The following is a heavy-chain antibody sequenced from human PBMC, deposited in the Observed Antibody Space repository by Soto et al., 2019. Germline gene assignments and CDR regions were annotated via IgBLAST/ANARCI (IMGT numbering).Heavy chain of an antibody. J-gene: IGHJ5*02. Sequence: QVQLQESGPGLVKPSQTLSLTCTVSGVSMSSGGYDWSWILKHPGKGLEWIGYIYYSGTTYYNPSLRSRVTISVDTSKNQFSLRLTSVTAADTAVYYCARSVDPWGQGTLVTVSS. CDR2: IYYSGTT. CDR3: ARSVDP. V-gene: IGHV4-31*03. CDR1: GVSMSSGGYD.